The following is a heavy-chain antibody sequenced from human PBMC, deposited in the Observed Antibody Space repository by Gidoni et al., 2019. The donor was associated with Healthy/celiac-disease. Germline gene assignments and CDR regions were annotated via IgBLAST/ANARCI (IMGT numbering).Heavy chain of an antibody. CDR3: ARPLEMATITPFDY. CDR1: GGSISSSSDY. D-gene: IGHD5-12*01. V-gene: IGHV4-39*01. Sequence: QLQLQESGPGLVKPSETLSLTGTVSGGSISSSSDYWGWIRQPPGMGLEWIGSISDRGSTYYTPSLKSRVTISVDTSKNQFSLKLSSVTAADTAVYYCARPLEMATITPFDYWGQGTLVTVSS. CDR2: ISDRGST. J-gene: IGHJ4*02.